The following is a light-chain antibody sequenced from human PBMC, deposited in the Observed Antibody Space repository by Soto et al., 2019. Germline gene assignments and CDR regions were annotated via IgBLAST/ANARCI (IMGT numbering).Light chain of an antibody. J-gene: IGKJ1*01. Sequence: EIVMTQSPATLSVSPGERATLSCRASQSVNSNLAWYQQKPGQAPRLLIYGASSRATGVPARFSGSVSGTDFTLTVSSQQSEDFAVYFCQQNNNWPTFGQGTKVEIK. CDR2: GAS. CDR1: QSVNSN. CDR3: QQNNNWPT. V-gene: IGKV3-15*01.